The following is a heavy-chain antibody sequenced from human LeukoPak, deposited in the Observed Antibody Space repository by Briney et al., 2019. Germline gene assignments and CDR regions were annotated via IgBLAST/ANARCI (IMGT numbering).Heavy chain of an antibody. V-gene: IGHV3-7*01. D-gene: IGHD1-14*01. CDR3: TRDRSRAEDD. CDR2: RNQGGSDK. CDR1: GFSFSGHW. Sequence: GGSLRLSCAAPGFSFSGHWMSWVRQAPGKGLEWVANRNQGGSDKYYVDSVKGRFTISGDNANNLLYLQMNSLRGEDTAVYYCTRDRSRAEDDWGQGTLVTVSS. J-gene: IGHJ4*02.